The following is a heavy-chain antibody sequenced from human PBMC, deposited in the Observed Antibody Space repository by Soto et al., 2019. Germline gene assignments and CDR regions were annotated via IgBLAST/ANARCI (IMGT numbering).Heavy chain of an antibody. V-gene: IGHV1-18*04. CDR1: GYTFTSYG. CDR3: ARDRCTTDRCYTHHFDV. D-gene: IGHD2-8*01. J-gene: IGHJ6*02. Sequence: QVQLVQSGGEVTKPGASVKVSCKSSGYTFTSYGVSWVRQAPGQGLEWLGWISVYTGNTKHAQKFQDRVTLTTEASTSKAYMELRSMRSDDTAVYYCARDRCTTDRCYTHHFDVWGQGTTVTVSS. CDR2: ISVYTGNT.